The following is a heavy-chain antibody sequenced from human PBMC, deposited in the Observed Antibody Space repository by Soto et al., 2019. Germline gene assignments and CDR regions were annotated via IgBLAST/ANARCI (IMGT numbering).Heavy chain of an antibody. Sequence: GGSLRLSCAASGCTFSSYGMHWVRQAPGKGLEWVAVISYDGSNKYYADSVKGRFTISRDNSKNTLYLQMNSLRAEDTAVYYCAKDLAIFGVVIGYYGMDVWGQGTTVTVSS. V-gene: IGHV3-30*18. J-gene: IGHJ6*02. D-gene: IGHD3-3*01. CDR3: AKDLAIFGVVIGYYGMDV. CDR2: ISYDGSNK. CDR1: GCTFSSYG.